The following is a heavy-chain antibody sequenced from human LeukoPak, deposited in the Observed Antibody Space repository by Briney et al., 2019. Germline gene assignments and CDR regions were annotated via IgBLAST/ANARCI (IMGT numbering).Heavy chain of an antibody. D-gene: IGHD1-26*01. J-gene: IGHJ4*02. CDR2: ISGSGGST. V-gene: IGHV3-23*01. Sequence: GGALRLSCAASGFTFSSYAMRWVRQAPGKGVEGVSGISGSGGSTHYADSVNARFTISRDNSKNTLYLQMNSLRAEDTAVYYCAKVSGSYSTDYWGQGTLVTVSS. CDR1: GFTFSSYA. CDR3: AKVSGSYSTDY.